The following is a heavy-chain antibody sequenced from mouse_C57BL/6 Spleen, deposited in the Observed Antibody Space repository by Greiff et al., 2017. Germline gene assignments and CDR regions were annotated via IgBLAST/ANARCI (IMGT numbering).Heavy chain of an antibody. J-gene: IGHJ4*01. Sequence: VQLKESGTVLARPGASVKMSCKTSGYTFTSYWMHWVKQRPGQGLEWIGAIYPGNSDTSYNQKFKGKAKLTAVTSASTAYMELSSLTNEDSAVYYCTRGVHYYGSSPYAMDYWGQGTSVTVSS. CDR1: GYTFTSYW. V-gene: IGHV1-5*01. CDR2: IYPGNSDT. CDR3: TRGVHYYGSSPYAMDY. D-gene: IGHD1-1*01.